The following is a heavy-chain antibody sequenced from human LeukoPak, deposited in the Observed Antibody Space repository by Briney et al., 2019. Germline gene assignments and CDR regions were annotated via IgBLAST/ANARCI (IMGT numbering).Heavy chain of an antibody. Sequence: GGSLRLSCAASGFTFSNAWMSWVRQAPGKGLEWVGRIKSKTDGGTTDYAAPVKGRFTISRDDSKNTLHLQMNSLKTEDTAVYYCTTCSSTSCYKSSFDYWGQGTLVTVSS. CDR1: GFTFSNAW. D-gene: IGHD2-2*02. V-gene: IGHV3-15*01. CDR3: TTCSSTSCYKSSFDY. J-gene: IGHJ4*02. CDR2: IKSKTDGGTT.